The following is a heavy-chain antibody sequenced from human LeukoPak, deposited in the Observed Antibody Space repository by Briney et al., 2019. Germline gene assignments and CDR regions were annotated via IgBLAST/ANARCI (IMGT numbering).Heavy chain of an antibody. V-gene: IGHV3-11*04. D-gene: IGHD3-10*01. CDR1: GFTFSDNY. Sequence: GGSLRLSCAASGFTFSDNYMSWIRQAPGKGLEWVSYISSSGSIYYADSVKGRFTISRDNAKNSLYLQMNSLRAEDTAVYYCARDMGSGSYSWGQGTLVTVSS. CDR3: ARDMGSGSYS. J-gene: IGHJ4*02. CDR2: ISSSGSI.